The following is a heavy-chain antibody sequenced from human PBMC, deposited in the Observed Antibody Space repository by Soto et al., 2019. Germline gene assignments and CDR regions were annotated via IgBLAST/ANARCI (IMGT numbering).Heavy chain of an antibody. CDR1: GFIFSTYW. CDR3: ASTVDTTMVTWALGN. CDR2: IKPDGSAK. V-gene: IGHV3-7*01. Sequence: GGSLRLSCAASGFIFSTYWMTWVRQAPGKGLEWVANIKPDGSAKNYVDSVKGRFTISRDNAKNSLYLQMDSLRAEDTAVYYCASTVDTTMVTWALGNWGQGTLVTVSS. D-gene: IGHD5-18*01. J-gene: IGHJ1*01.